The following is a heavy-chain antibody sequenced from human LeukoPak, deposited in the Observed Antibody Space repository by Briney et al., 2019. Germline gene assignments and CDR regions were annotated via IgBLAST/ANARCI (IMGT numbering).Heavy chain of an antibody. CDR3: AKDWEGYTSVLDY. D-gene: IGHD1-1*01. CDR1: GFTFSRHG. CDR2: IWHDGSNQ. Sequence: GGSLRLSCAASGFTFSRHGMHWVRQAPGKGLEWVAVIWHDGSNQYYGDSVKGRFTISRDNSKNTLYLQVNSLRVEHTAVYYCAKDWEGYTSVLDYWGRGTRVTVSS. V-gene: IGHV3-33*06. J-gene: IGHJ4*02.